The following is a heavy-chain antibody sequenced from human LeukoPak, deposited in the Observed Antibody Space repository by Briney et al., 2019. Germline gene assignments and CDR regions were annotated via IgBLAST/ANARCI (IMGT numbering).Heavy chain of an antibody. CDR2: ISSSSSTI. V-gene: IGHV3-48*01. CDR1: GFTFSIYS. D-gene: IGHD6-19*01. CDR3: AKDLQWLVTY. J-gene: IGHJ4*02. Sequence: PGGSLRLSCAASGFTFSIYSMSWVRQAPGKGLEWVSYISSSSSTISYADSVKGRFTISRDNAENSLYLQMNSLRAEDTAVYYCAKDLQWLVTYWGQGTLVTVSS.